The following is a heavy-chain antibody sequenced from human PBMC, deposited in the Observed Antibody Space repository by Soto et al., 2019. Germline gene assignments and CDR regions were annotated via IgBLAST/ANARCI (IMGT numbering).Heavy chain of an antibody. CDR2: ISGGSKSI. J-gene: IGHJ6*02. V-gene: IGHV3-48*02. D-gene: IGHD3-10*01. CDR3: VRGSRRGYGMDV. Sequence: EVQLVESGGGLVQPGGSLRLSCVASGFTFSSHSMNWVRQAPGKGLEWVSYISGGSKSIYYAASVKGRFTISRDNAKNSLDQEMNSRRDEDTAVYSCVRGSRRGYGMDVWGPGTTVTVSS. CDR1: GFTFSSHS.